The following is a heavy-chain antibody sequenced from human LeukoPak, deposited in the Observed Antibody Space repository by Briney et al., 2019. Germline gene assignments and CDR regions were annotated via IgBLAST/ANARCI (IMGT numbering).Heavy chain of an antibody. CDR3: AKCTDGSDAFDI. J-gene: IGHJ3*02. D-gene: IGHD5-24*01. CDR1: GFTFSSYA. Sequence: TGGSLRLSCAASGFTFSSYAMNWVRQAPGKGLEWVSTISGSGGTTFYADSVKGQLTISRDNPKNTLYLQMIGLRADDTAVYYCAKCTDGSDAFDIWGQGTMVTVSS. V-gene: IGHV3-23*01. CDR2: ISGSGGTT.